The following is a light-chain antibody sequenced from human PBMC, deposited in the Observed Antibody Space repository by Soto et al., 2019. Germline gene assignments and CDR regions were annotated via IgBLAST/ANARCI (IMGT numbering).Light chain of an antibody. CDR1: QSISSY. J-gene: IGKJ1*01. CDR3: QQSYSTSRRT. CDR2: AAS. V-gene: IGKV1-39*01. Sequence: IEITQSPSSLSASVGDRVTITCRASQSISSYLSWYQQKPGKAPKLLIFAASSLQSGVPSRFSGSGSGTDFTLTISGLQPEDFAPYYCQQSYSTSRRTFGQGTKVDIK.